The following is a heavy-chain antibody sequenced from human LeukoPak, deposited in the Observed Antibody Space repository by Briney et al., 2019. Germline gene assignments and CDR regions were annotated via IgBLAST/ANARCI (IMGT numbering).Heavy chain of an antibody. J-gene: IGHJ6*03. CDR3: AKQPYNYYYLDV. CDR1: GLTFHDYA. CDR2: IVGDSSKT. D-gene: IGHD2-21*01. Sequence: GGSLRLSCAISGLTFHDYAMTWVRQAPGKGLEWVSTIVGDSSKTYYADSVKGRFTTSRDNSKYILFLHMNNLRAEDTAIYYCAKQPYNYYYLDVWGKGTTVTVSS. V-gene: IGHV3-23*01.